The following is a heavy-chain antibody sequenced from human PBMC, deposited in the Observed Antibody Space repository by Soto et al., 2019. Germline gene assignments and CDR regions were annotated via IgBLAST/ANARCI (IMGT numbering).Heavy chain of an antibody. J-gene: IGHJ2*01. CDR1: GYTFSGYW. V-gene: IGHV5-51*01. CDR2: ILPGDSET. D-gene: IGHD2-15*01. CDR3: ARLRGSSLSYWYFDL. Sequence: GESLKISCMGSGYTFSGYWIGWVRQMPGKGLEWMGIILPGDSETRYSPSFQGQVTISADKSITTAYLQWSSLKASDTAMYYCARLRGSSLSYWYFDLWGRGTLVTVSS.